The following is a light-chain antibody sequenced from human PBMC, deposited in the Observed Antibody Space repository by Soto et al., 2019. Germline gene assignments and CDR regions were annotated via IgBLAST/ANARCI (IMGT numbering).Light chain of an antibody. CDR2: GAS. CDR3: QQYESSPIT. V-gene: IGKV3-20*01. CDR1: QFVSSRS. Sequence: EIVLTQSPGPLSLSPGESATLLCRASQFVSSRSLAWYQQKPGQAPRLLIYGASTRATGIPDRFSGSGSGTDFTLTITPLEPEDFAVYFCQQYESSPITFGQGTRLKIK. J-gene: IGKJ5*01.